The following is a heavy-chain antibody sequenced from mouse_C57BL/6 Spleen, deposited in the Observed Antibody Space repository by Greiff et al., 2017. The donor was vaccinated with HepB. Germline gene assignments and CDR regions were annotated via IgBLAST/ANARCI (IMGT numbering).Heavy chain of an antibody. V-gene: IGHV3-6*01. CDR3: ARDREVVAYYFDY. J-gene: IGHJ2*01. CDR2: ISYDGSN. CDR1: GYSITSGYY. D-gene: IGHD1-1*01. Sequence: VQLKESGPGLVKPSQSLSLTCSVTGYSITSGYYWNWIRQFPGNKLEWMGYISYDGSNNYNPSLKNRISITRDTSKNQFFLKLNSVTTEDTATYFCARDREVVAYYFDYWGQGTTLTVSS.